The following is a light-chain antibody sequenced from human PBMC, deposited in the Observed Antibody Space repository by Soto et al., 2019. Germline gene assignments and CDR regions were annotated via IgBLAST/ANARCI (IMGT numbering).Light chain of an antibody. J-gene: IGKJ1*01. CDR3: QQYGSSPWT. Sequence: EIVLTQSPGTLSLSPGERATLSCRASQSVNSKFFAWYQQKPGQAPRLLIYGAFSRDTGIPDRFSGSGSGTDFTLTISRLEPEDFAVYYCQQYGSSPWTFGQGTKVEIK. CDR1: QSVNSKF. V-gene: IGKV3-20*01. CDR2: GAF.